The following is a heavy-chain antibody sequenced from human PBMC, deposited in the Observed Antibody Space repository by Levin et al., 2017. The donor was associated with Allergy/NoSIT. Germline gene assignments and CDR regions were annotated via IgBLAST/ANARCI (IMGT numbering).Heavy chain of an antibody. V-gene: IGHV3-30*03. CDR1: GFTFTNHG. D-gene: IGHD3-10*01. Sequence: GESLKISCAASGFTFTNHGLFWVRQAPGKGLEWVAVISYDGYNKYYVDSVKGRFIISRDNSKNTLFLQMNSLRSEDTAVYYYASQYFRGGDMDVWGKGTTVTVSS. J-gene: IGHJ6*03. CDR2: ISYDGYNK. CDR3: ASQYFRGGDMDV.